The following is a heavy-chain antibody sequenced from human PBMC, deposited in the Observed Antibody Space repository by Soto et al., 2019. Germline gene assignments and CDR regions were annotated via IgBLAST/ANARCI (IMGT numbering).Heavy chain of an antibody. CDR3: GRLSVAGYTYGDGFDY. CDR2: INIGKGNT. J-gene: IGHJ4*02. Sequence: QVQLVQSGTEEKKPGASVKVSCKTSGYTFISYAVHWVRQAPGQSLEWMGWINIGKGNTKYAQKFQGRVTMTSETTASTGYMELSRLRSEDTDVYYGGRLSVAGYTYGDGFDYWGQGTVVTVSS. D-gene: IGHD5-18*01. CDR1: GYTFISYA. V-gene: IGHV1-3*04.